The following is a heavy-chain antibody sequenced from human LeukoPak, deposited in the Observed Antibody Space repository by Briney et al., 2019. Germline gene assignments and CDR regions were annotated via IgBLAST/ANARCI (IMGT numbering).Heavy chain of an antibody. CDR3: ARGAYSSGRCDVFDV. V-gene: IGHV3-30*19. CDR2: VSPDGISK. CDR1: GFTFSSYG. D-gene: IGHD3-22*01. Sequence: GGSLRLSCAASGFTFSSYGMHWVRQAPGKGLEWVAAVSPDGISKYFADSVKGRFTISVDISNNALYLEMNSLRLEDTAVYYCARGAYSSGRCDVFDVWGQGTMVTVCS. J-gene: IGHJ3*01.